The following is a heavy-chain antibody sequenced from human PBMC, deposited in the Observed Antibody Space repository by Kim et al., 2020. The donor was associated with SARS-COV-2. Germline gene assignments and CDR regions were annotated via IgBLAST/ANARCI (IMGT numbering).Heavy chain of an antibody. J-gene: IGHJ5*02. Sequence: SETLSLTCTVSGGSISSGGYYWSWIRQHPGKGLEWIGYIYYSGSTYYNPSLKSRVTISVDTSKNQFSLKLSSVTAADTAVYYCARAYDYYGSGSSGNWFDPWGQGTLVTVSS. D-gene: IGHD3-10*01. V-gene: IGHV4-31*03. CDR2: IYYSGST. CDR3: ARAYDYYGSGSSGNWFDP. CDR1: GGSISSGGYY.